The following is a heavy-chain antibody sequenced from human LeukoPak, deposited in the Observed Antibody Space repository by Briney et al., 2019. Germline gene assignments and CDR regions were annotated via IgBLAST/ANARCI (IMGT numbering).Heavy chain of an antibody. CDR1: GVTLSTYA. Sequence: GGSLRLSCAASGVTLSTYAMSWARQAPGKGLEWVSGISSSGSGDNTDYPDSAKARFTSSRDSSKSTLFLHMITLRAEDTAIYYCAKDRTVGASYWYFDLWGRGTLVTVSS. J-gene: IGHJ2*01. CDR2: ISSSGSGDNT. CDR3: AKDRTVGASYWYFDL. V-gene: IGHV3-23*01. D-gene: IGHD1-26*01.